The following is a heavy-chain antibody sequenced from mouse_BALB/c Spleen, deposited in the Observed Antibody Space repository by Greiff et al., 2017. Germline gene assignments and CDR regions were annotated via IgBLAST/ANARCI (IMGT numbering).Heavy chain of an antibody. Sequence: VQLQESGAELMKPGASVKISCKATGYTFSSYWIEWVKQRPGHGLEWIGEILPGSGSTNYNEKFKGKATFTADTSSNTAYMQLSSLTSEDSAVYYCARGDRYDAMDYWGQGTSVTVSS. J-gene: IGHJ4*01. D-gene: IGHD2-14*01. CDR1: GYTFSSYW. CDR2: ILPGSGST. V-gene: IGHV1-9*01. CDR3: ARGDRYDAMDY.